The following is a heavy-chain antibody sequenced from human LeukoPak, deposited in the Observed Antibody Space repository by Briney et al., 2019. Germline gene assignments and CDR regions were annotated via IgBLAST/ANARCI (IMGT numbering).Heavy chain of an antibody. V-gene: IGHV3-74*01. D-gene: IGHD3-22*01. CDR2: IKSDGGT. CDR3: ARAPSEIGGYYPEYFRH. Sequence: GGSLRLSCAASGFTFSRYWMHWVRQAPGKGLVWVSRIKSDGGTNYADSVKGRFTISRDNAKNTVSLPMNSLRAEDTGVYYCARAPSEIGGYYPEYFRHWGQGTRVTVSS. J-gene: IGHJ1*01. CDR1: GFTFSRYW.